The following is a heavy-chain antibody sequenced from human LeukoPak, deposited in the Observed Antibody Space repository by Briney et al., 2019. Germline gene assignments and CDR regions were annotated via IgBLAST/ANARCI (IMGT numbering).Heavy chain of an antibody. Sequence: PGGSLRLSCAASGFSFDEYTLHWVRQAPGKGLEWVSLISWDGGCRDYADSVKGRFTISRDNSKISLYLQMNSLRTEDTALYYCAKDLDSSGYRFYFRHWGQGTLVTVSS. CDR3: AKDLDSSGYRFYFRH. CDR1: GFSFDEYT. V-gene: IGHV3-43*01. CDR2: ISWDGGCR. J-gene: IGHJ1*01. D-gene: IGHD3-22*01.